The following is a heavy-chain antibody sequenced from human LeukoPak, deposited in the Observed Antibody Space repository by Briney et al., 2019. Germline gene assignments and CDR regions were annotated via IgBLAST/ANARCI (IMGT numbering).Heavy chain of an antibody. J-gene: IGHJ4*02. Sequence: SETLSLTCTVSGGSISSSTHYWGWIRQPPGKGLEWIGTIYYSGTTYYNPSLKSRVTMSVDTSKNQFSLKLSSVTAADTAVYYCARDPVTFGGVTIDYWGQGTLVTVSS. CDR2: IYYSGTT. CDR3: ARDPVTFGGVTIDY. CDR1: GGSISSSTHY. D-gene: IGHD3-16*01. V-gene: IGHV4-39*07.